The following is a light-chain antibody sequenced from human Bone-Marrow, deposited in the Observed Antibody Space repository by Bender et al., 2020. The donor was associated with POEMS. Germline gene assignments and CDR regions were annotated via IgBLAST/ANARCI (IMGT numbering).Light chain of an antibody. Sequence: QSALTQPASVSGSPGQSLTISCTGTISDVGGYNYVSWFQQYAGKAPKLIIYDVNIRASGVSSRFSGSKSGSTASLTISGAQAEDEADYYCSSYTSSSTYVFGTGTKVTVL. CDR1: ISDVGGYNY. CDR3: SSYTSSSTYV. V-gene: IGLV2-14*01. J-gene: IGLJ1*01. CDR2: DVN.